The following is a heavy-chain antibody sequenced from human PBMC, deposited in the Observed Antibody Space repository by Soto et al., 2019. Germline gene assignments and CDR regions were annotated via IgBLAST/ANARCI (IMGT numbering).Heavy chain of an antibody. J-gene: IGHJ5*01. CDR1: GFRFSDYG. CDR2: IWYDGTIK. V-gene: IGHV3-33*01. Sequence: QVHLVESGGGVVQPGRSLRLSCEPSGFRFSDYGMHWVRQAPGKGLDWVALIWYDGTIKYYADSVKGRFTISRDNSRLYLQMESLRDEDTAVYYCARDPGDIRMMRGSPWFDSWGQGTMVTVSS. CDR3: ARDPGDIRMMRGSPWFDS. D-gene: IGHD5-12*01.